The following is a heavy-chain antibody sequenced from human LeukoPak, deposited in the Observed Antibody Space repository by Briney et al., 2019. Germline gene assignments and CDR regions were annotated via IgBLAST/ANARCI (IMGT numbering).Heavy chain of an antibody. Sequence: PGGSLRLSCAASGLTFSNAWMSWVRQAPGKGLEWVGRIKSKSDGETINYAAPVKGRFTISRDDSRNTLYLQINSLKTEDTAMYYCTICYYYDTSGARRDFDYWGQGTLVTVSS. CDR3: TICYYYDTSGARRDFDY. D-gene: IGHD3-22*01. CDR2: IKSKSDGETI. V-gene: IGHV3-15*01. CDR1: GLTFSNAW. J-gene: IGHJ4*02.